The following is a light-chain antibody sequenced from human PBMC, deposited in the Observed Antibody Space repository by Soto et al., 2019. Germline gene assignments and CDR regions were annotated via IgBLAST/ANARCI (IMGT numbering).Light chain of an antibody. Sequence: QPVQTESRSVCASLESSGKLTCTLSAGHSSYAIAWHQQQPERGPRFLLKLNSHGSQNKGDGIPDRFSGSSSGAERFLTISSLQSEDEAEYYCQTWGTDIPVFGTGTKVTVL. CDR2: LNSHGSQ. CDR3: QTWGTDIPV. V-gene: IGLV4-69*01. J-gene: IGLJ1*01. CDR1: AGHSSYA.